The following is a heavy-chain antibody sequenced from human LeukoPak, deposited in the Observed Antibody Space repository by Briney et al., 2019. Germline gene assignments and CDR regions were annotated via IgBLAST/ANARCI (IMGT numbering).Heavy chain of an antibody. D-gene: IGHD3-10*01. Sequence: PSETLSLTCIVSDGSMSSTDHFWGWIRQPPGKGLEWTGSFYYTGTIFYSPSLESRGTISIDTSKNQFSLKIRSVTAADTAVYYCARQGVVPNKAGWYFDLWGRGALVTVSS. V-gene: IGHV4-39*01. CDR2: FYYTGTI. J-gene: IGHJ2*01. CDR3: ARQGVVPNKAGWYFDL. CDR1: DGSMSSTDHF.